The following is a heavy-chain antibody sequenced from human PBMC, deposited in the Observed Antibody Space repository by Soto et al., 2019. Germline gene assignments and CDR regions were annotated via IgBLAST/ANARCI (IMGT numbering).Heavy chain of an antibody. Sequence: GGSLRLSCAASGFTFSSYWMHWVRQAPGKGLVWVSRINSDGSSTSYADSVKGRFTICRDNAKNTLYLQMNSLRAEDTAVYYCARAGTTERLYYYYDYDMDVWGKGTTVTVSS. J-gene: IGHJ6*03. CDR3: ARAGTTERLYYYYDYDMDV. CDR2: INSDGSST. CDR1: GFTFSSYW. D-gene: IGHD1-7*01. V-gene: IGHV3-74*01.